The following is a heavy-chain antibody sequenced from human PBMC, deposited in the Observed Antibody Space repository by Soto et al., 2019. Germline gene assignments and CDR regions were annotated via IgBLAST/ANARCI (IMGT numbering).Heavy chain of an antibody. CDR1: GFTFSDYA. V-gene: IGHV3-23*01. CDR3: VRERSGYSYADS. J-gene: IGHJ4*02. Sequence: EVQLLDSGGGLVQPGGSLRLSCADSGFTFSDYAMSWLRQPPGKGLEWVSAISGSGDRTYYADSVKGRFTISRDNSKNTLYLQMNSLRAEDSAVYYCVRERSGYSYADSWGQGTLVTVSS. D-gene: IGHD5-18*01. CDR2: ISGSGDRT.